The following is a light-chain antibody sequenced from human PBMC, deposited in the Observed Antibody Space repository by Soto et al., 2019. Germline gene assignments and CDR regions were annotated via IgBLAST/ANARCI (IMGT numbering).Light chain of an antibody. CDR1: QGIRND. Sequence: AIQMTQSPSYLSASVGDRVTLTCRASQGIRNDLGWYQQKPGKAPKLLIYAASNLNSVVPSRSSGSGSGTHSTLTSSGLQPEDSANYYCLQDYNFVSFGGGTKVEIK. J-gene: IGKJ4*01. V-gene: IGKV1-6*01. CDR3: LQDYNFVS. CDR2: AAS.